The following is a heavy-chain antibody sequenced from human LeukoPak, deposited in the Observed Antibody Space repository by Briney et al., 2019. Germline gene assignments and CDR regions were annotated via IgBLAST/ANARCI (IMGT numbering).Heavy chain of an antibody. J-gene: IGHJ4*02. CDR3: ARQVAGIGLYYFDY. Sequence: SETLSLTCTVSGDSISSGSYYWSWIRQPPGKGLQWIGGIYFSGNTDYNPSLKSRVTISIDTSKNQFSLKLTSVTAADTAVYYCARQVAGIGLYYFDYWGQGTLVTVSS. CDR1: GDSISSGSYY. CDR2: IYFSGNT. D-gene: IGHD6-19*01. V-gene: IGHV4-39*01.